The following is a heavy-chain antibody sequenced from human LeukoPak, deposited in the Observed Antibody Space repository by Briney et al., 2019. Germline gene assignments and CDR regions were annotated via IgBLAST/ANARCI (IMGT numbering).Heavy chain of an antibody. D-gene: IGHD5-12*01. CDR1: GYTFIDYY. Sequence: ASVKVSCKASGYTFIDYYMHWVRQAPGQGLEWMGWINPNSGGTNYAQKFQGRVTMTRDTSISTAYMELSRLRSDDTAVYYCARDKDIVATIWGKKPLNYFDYWGQGTLVTVSS. J-gene: IGHJ4*02. V-gene: IGHV1-2*02. CDR2: INPNSGGT. CDR3: ARDKDIVATIWGKKPLNYFDY.